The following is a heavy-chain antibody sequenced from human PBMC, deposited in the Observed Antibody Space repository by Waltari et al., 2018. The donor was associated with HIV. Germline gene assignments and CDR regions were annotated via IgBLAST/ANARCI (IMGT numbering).Heavy chain of an antibody. J-gene: IGHJ4*01. CDR2: FDPEGDET. V-gene: IGHV1-24*01. CDR3: ASNDRPVYFFDY. CDR1: GYRLTQLS. D-gene: IGHD3-9*01. Sequence: QVVLIESGAAVKQPGGSVKVSCKVAGYRLTQLSMHWVRQAPGKGLEWMGGFDPEGDETIYAQKFQGRLSMTEDTSTDTAYMELRGLRSDDTAVYYCASNDRPVYFFDYWSHGTLVTVSS.